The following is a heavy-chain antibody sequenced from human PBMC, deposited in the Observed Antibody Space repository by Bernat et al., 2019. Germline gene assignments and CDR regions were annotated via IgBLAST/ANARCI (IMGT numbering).Heavy chain of an antibody. Sequence: EVQLVESGGGLVQPGGSLRLSCAASGFTFSSYSMNWVRQAPGKGLEWVSSISSSSSYIYYADSVKGRFTISRDNAKNSLYLQMNSLRAEDTAVYYCARENPMYYDILTGYYGWDYWGQGTLVTVSS. CDR2: ISSSSSYI. CDR3: ARENPMYYDILTGYYGWDY. CDR1: GFTFSSYS. D-gene: IGHD3-9*01. J-gene: IGHJ4*02. V-gene: IGHV3-21*01.